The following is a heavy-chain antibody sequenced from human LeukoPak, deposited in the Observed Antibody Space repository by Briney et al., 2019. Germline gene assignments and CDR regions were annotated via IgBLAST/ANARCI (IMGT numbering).Heavy chain of an antibody. Sequence: PGGSLRLSCAASGFTFSSYWMHWVRQAPGKGLVWVSRINSDGSSTSYADSVKGRFTISRDNAKNTLYLQMNSLRAEDTAVYYCARVPSTTVTTRGQGNHPGAFDIWGQGTMVTVSS. CDR1: GFTFSSYW. CDR3: ARVPSTTVTTRGQGNHPGAFDI. CDR2: INSDGSST. J-gene: IGHJ3*02. D-gene: IGHD4-17*01. V-gene: IGHV3-74*01.